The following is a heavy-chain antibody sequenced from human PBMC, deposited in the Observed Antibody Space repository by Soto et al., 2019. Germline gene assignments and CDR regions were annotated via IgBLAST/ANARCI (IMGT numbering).Heavy chain of an antibody. CDR2: IDYSGSA. CDR3: ARLVQKEGGILSNYYYGVDV. Sequence: SETLSLTCTVSGGSVTSGYYYWTWIRQPPGKAPEWVGYIDYSGSANYNPSLRSRLTLSVDTSKDHFSLKLRSVTAADTAVYYCARLVQKEGGILSNYYYGVDVWGQGTTVTVSS. CDR1: GGSVTSGYYY. D-gene: IGHD3-10*01. J-gene: IGHJ6*02. V-gene: IGHV4-61*03.